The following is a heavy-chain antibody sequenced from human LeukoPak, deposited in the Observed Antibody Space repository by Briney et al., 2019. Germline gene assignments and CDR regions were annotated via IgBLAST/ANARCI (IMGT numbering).Heavy chain of an antibody. V-gene: IGHV4-38-2*01. CDR3: ARVQYYYDSTASGFDY. D-gene: IGHD3-22*01. CDR2: ISRSGTT. Sequence: SETLSLTCAVSGYSISSGYYWGWIRQPPGKGLERIGSISRSGTTYYNPSLKSRVTISVDTSKNQFSLRLSSVTAADTAVYYCARVQYYYDSTASGFDYWGQGTLVTVSS. J-gene: IGHJ4*02. CDR1: GYSISSGYY.